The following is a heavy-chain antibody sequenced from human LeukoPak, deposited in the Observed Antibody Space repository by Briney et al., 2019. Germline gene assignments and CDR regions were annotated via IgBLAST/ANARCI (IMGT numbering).Heavy chain of an antibody. J-gene: IGHJ4*02. CDR3: ARDHYDSSGSLDY. Sequence: GGSLRLSCAASGFTFSNYAMSWVRQAPGKGLEWVAVISYDGSNKYYADSVRGRFTISRDNSKNTLYLQMNSLRAEDTAVYYCARDHYDSSGSLDYWGQGTLVTVSS. D-gene: IGHD3-22*01. CDR1: GFTFSNYA. CDR2: ISYDGSNK. V-gene: IGHV3-30-3*01.